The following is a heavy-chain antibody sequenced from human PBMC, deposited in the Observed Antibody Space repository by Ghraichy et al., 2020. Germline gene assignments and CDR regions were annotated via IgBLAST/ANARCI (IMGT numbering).Heavy chain of an antibody. Sequence: SETLSLTCTVSGGSISSGGYYWSWIRQHPGKGLEWIGYIYYSGSTYYNPSLKSRVTISVDTSKNQFSLKLSSVTAADTAVYYCASQVQRYYYGSGSYYNAGATFDYWGQGTLVTVSS. D-gene: IGHD3-10*01. J-gene: IGHJ4*02. V-gene: IGHV4-31*03. CDR3: ASQVQRYYYGSGSYYNAGATFDY. CDR2: IYYSGST. CDR1: GGSISSGGYY.